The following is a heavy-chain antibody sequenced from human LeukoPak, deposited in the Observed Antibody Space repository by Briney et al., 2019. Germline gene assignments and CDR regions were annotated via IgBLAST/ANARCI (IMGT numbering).Heavy chain of an antibody. J-gene: IGHJ4*02. Sequence: PSETLSITCAVYGGSFSGYYWSWIRQPPGKGLEWIGDIYYSGSIKYNPSLKSRVTMSVDTSKNQFSLKLSSVTAADTAIYYCARENPSGYYNRPIDYWGQGTLVTVSS. V-gene: IGHV4-59*01. D-gene: IGHD3-22*01. CDR3: ARENPSGYYNRPIDY. CDR2: IYYSGSI. CDR1: GGSFSGYY.